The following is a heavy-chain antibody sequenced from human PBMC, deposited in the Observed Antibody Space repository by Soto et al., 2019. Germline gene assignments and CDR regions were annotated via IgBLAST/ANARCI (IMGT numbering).Heavy chain of an antibody. Sequence: EVQLVESGGGSVQPGGSLRLSCAASGFTFSSYSMNWVRQAPGKGLEWVSYISSSSSTIYYADSVKGRFTISRDNAKNSLYLQMNSLRDEDTAVYYCAREAHSSGYSRNDAFDIWGQGTMVTVSS. CDR2: ISSSSSTI. J-gene: IGHJ3*02. V-gene: IGHV3-48*02. CDR3: AREAHSSGYSRNDAFDI. D-gene: IGHD3-22*01. CDR1: GFTFSSYS.